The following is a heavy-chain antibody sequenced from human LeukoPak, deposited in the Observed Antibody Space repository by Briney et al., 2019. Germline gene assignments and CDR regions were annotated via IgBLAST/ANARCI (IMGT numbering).Heavy chain of an antibody. J-gene: IGHJ4*02. CDR3: ATYGDYRDFYY. D-gene: IGHD4-17*01. CDR1: GGTFSSYA. Sequence: ASVKVSCKAPGGTFSSYAISWVRQAPGQGLEWMGGIIPIFGTANYAQKFQGRVTITANESTNTDYMELSSLRSEDTDVYYCATYGDYRDFYYWGQGTLVSVSS. CDR2: IIPIFGTA. V-gene: IGHV1-69*13.